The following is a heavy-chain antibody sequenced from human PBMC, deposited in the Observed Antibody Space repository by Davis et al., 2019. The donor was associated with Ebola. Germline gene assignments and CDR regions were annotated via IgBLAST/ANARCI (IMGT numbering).Heavy chain of an antibody. J-gene: IGHJ5*02. CDR1: GGSFSGYY. D-gene: IGHD3-16*02. CDR2: INHSGST. CDR3: ARSLRLGELSTRGWFDP. Sequence: SETLSLTCAVYGGSFSGYYWSWIRQPPGKGLEWIGEINHSGSTNYNPSLKSRVTISVDTSKNQFSLKLSSVTAADTAVYYCARSLRLGELSTRGWFDPWGQGTLVTVSS. V-gene: IGHV4-34*01.